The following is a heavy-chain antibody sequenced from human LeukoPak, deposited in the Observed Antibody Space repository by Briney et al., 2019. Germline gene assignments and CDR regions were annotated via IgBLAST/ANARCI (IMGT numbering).Heavy chain of an antibody. D-gene: IGHD2/OR15-2a*01. CDR1: NYTFTDYY. CDR2: INTHSGGT. CDR3: ARGDHVRIYTQSHFDI. J-gene: IGHJ3*02. Sequence: ASVKVSCKTSNYTFTDYYIQWVRQAPGQGLEWMGWINTHSGGTNYPQNFQGRVTMTRDTSTSTVYMELSSLRSEDTALYYCARGDHVRIYTQSHFDIWGQGTMVTVSS. V-gene: IGHV1-2*02.